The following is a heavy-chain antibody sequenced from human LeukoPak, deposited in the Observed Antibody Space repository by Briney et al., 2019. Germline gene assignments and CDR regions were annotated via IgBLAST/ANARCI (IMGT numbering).Heavy chain of an antibody. J-gene: IGHJ3*02. Sequence: SETLSLTCTVSGGSISSGGYYWSWIRQPPGKGLEWIGYIYHSGSTYYNPSLKSRVTISVDRSKNQFSLKLSSVTAADTAVYYCARPYTIYLGNDAFDIWGQGTLVTVSS. CDR2: IYHSGST. D-gene: IGHD7-27*01. CDR1: GGSISSGGYY. CDR3: ARPYTIYLGNDAFDI. V-gene: IGHV4-30-2*01.